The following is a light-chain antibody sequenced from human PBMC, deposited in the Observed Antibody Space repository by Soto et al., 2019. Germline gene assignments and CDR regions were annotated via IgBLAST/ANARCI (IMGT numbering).Light chain of an antibody. V-gene: IGKV1-5*03. CDR2: KAS. J-gene: IGKJ4*01. Sequence: DIQVTQSPSTLSASVGDRVTITCRASQTISSWLAWYQQKPGKAPKLLIYKASTLKSGVPSRFSGSGSGTEFTLTISSLQPDDFATYYCQQYETYSPLTFGGGTKV. CDR3: QQYETYSPLT. CDR1: QTISSW.